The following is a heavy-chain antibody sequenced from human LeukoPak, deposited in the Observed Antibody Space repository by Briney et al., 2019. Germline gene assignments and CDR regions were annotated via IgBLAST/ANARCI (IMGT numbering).Heavy chain of an antibody. CDR3: ARDQPRARYIDY. J-gene: IGHJ4*02. V-gene: IGHV1-69*04. CDR1: GGKFSSPA. CDR2: IITILNIP. D-gene: IGHD3-9*01. Sequence: SVKVSFKASGGKFSSPAFSWVGQAPGQGREGMGRIITILNIPTSTQKFQGRVTIPADSSTSTAYMELSSLTSEDTAVNSCARDQPRARYIDYCGQGTLVTVSS.